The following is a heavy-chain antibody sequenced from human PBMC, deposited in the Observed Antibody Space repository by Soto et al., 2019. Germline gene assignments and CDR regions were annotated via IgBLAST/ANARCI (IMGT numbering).Heavy chain of an antibody. J-gene: IGHJ4*02. CDR2: IYYSGST. Sequence: SETLSLTCSVSGGSISSYYWSWIRQPPGKGLEWIGYIYYSGSTNYNPSLKSRVTISVDTSKNQFSLKLSSVTAADTAVYYCARRWGFTFAYWDQGTLVTVSS. CDR1: GGSISSYY. D-gene: IGHD1-26*01. V-gene: IGHV4-59*08. CDR3: ARRWGFTFAY.